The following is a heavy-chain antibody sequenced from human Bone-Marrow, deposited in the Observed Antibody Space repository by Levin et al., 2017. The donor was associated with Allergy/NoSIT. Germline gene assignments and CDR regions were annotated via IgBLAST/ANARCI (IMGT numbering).Heavy chain of an antibody. Sequence: NPGGSLRLSCAASGFTFSSYSMNWVRQAPGKGLEWVSSISSSSSYIYYADSVKGRFTISRDNAKNSLYLQMNSLRAEDTAVYYCARVSLLRFLEWLLLSSPGRCRWYYYYMDVWGKGTTVTVSS. D-gene: IGHD3-3*01. CDR2: ISSSSSYI. CDR3: ARVSLLRFLEWLLLSSPGRCRWYYYYMDV. V-gene: IGHV3-21*01. CDR1: GFTFSSYS. J-gene: IGHJ6*03.